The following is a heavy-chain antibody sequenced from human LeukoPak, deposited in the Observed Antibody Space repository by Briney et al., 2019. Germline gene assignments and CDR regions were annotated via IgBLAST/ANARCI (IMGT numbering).Heavy chain of an antibody. CDR3: AGLRPHWYYFDY. CDR2: IYTSGST. CDR1: GGSISSYY. D-gene: IGHD2-8*02. V-gene: IGHV4-4*09. J-gene: IGHJ4*02. Sequence: XSETLSLTCTVSGGSISSYYWSWIRQPPGKGLEWIGYIYTSGSTNYNPSLKSRVTISVDTSKSQFSLKLSSVTAADTAVYYCAGLRPHWYYFDYWGQGTLVTVSS.